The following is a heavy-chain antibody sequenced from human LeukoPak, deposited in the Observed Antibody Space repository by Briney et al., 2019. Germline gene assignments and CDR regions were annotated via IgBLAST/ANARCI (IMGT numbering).Heavy chain of an antibody. Sequence: PSETLSLTCTVSGGSIRSSYYYWGWIRQPPGKGLEWIGYIYYSGSTNYNPSLKSRVTISVDTSKNQFSLKLSSVTAADTAVYYCARGDSGPLDYWGQGTLVTVSS. CDR3: ARGDSGPLDY. CDR1: GGSIRSSYYY. J-gene: IGHJ4*02. V-gene: IGHV4-61*05. CDR2: IYYSGST. D-gene: IGHD2-21*02.